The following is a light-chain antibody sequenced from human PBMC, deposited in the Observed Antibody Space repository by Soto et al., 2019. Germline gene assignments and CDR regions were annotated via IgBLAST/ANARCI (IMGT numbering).Light chain of an antibody. CDR1: QGVTNY. CDR2: DAS. Sequence: DIVLTQSAAPLSLSPGERATLSCRASQGVTNYLAWYQQKVGQAPRLLLYDASNRATGIPARFIGSWSGTDCTLTVSSLEPEDVPVYYCQQRSDWPLTFAGGTKVDIK. CDR3: QQRSDWPLT. V-gene: IGKV3-11*01. J-gene: IGKJ4*01.